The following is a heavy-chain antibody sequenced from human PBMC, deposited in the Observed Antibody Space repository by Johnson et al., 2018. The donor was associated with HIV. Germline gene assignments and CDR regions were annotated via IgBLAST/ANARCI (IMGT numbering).Heavy chain of an antibody. CDR1: GFNVSTNN. CDR3: ARRADAFDI. V-gene: IGHV3-66*01. J-gene: IGHJ3*02. CDR2: TYSGGST. Sequence: VQLVESGGGLVQPGGSLRLSCAASGFNVSTNNMNWVRQAPGKGLEWVSVTYSGGSTYYADSVKGRFNISRDNAKNSLYLQINSLRAGDTAVYYCARRADAFDIWGQGTMVTVSS.